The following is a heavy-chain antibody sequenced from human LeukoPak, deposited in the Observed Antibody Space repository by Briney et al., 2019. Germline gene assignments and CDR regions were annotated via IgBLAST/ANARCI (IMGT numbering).Heavy chain of an antibody. J-gene: IGHJ4*02. Sequence: SETLSLTCTVSGGSISSYYWSWIRQPPGKGLEWIGYIYYSGSTNYNPSLKSRVTISVDTSKNQFSLKLSSMTAADTAVYYCARLDPGTPYYFDYWGQGTLVTVSS. CDR2: IYYSGST. V-gene: IGHV4-59*01. D-gene: IGHD6-13*01. CDR3: ARLDPGTPYYFDY. CDR1: GGSISSYY.